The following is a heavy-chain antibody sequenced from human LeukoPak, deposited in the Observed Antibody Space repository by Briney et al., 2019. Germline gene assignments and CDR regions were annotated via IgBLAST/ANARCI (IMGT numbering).Heavy chain of an antibody. Sequence: GGSLRLSCTASGFTFSSYSMNWVRQAPGKGLEWVSSISGSSSYIYYADSVKGRFTISRDNAKNSLYLQMNSLRAEDTAVYYCASHLAPTSFDYWGQGTLVTVSS. V-gene: IGHV3-21*01. D-gene: IGHD3-3*02. J-gene: IGHJ4*02. CDR3: ASHLAPTSFDY. CDR2: ISGSSSYI. CDR1: GFTFSSYS.